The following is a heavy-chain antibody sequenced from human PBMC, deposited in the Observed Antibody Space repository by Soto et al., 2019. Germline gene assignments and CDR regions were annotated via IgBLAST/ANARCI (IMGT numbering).Heavy chain of an antibody. CDR3: RSSTSCYDESCVYV. D-gene: IGHD2-2*01. CDR1: GYSISSGNS. CDR2: LYNSGST. V-gene: IGHV4-38-2*01. J-gene: IGHJ6*02. Sequence: NPWETLTLTCAVSGYSISSGNSWSWSRQPQRRRLEWIGRLYNSGSTHYTASVKSRVTISVDTSKNNFSLELRSVTAADTAMYDCRSSTSCYDESCVYVWGQGTMVTVSS.